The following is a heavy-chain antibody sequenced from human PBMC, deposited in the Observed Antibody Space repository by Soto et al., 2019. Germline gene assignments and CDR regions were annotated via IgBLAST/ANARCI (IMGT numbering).Heavy chain of an antibody. D-gene: IGHD3-16*02. J-gene: IGHJ6*02. Sequence: QVQLVESGGGVVQPGTSLRLSCAASGFTFSSYGIHWVRQAPVKGLEWVAVISYDGSLQYYAESVKGRFAISRDNSKNSLFLHLQSLTVEDTAVYYCEKDIVHYYYGMDVWGQGTTVTDSS. CDR1: GFTFSSYG. V-gene: IGHV3-30*18. CDR2: ISYDGSLQ. CDR3: EKDIVHYYYGMDV.